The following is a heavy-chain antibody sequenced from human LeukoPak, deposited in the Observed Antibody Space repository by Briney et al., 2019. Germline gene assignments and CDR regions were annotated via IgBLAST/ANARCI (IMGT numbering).Heavy chain of an antibody. D-gene: IGHD5-18*01. Sequence: GGSLRLSCAASGFTFSSYAMNWVRQAPGKGLEWFSYMSGSGGSTYYADSVKGRFTISRDNAKTSLYLQMNSLRAEDTAVYYCARDLSGVTGYTYGRGIDYWGQGTLVTVSS. CDR1: GFTFSSYA. CDR3: ARDLSGVTGYTYGRGIDY. V-gene: IGHV3-23*01. CDR2: MSGSGGST. J-gene: IGHJ4*02.